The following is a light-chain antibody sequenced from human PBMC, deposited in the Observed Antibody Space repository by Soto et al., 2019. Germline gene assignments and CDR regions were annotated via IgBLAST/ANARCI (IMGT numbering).Light chain of an antibody. V-gene: IGLV2-14*01. Sequence: QSALTQPASVSGSPGQSITISCTGTSSDVGGSNHVSWYQQHPGKAPKLMIYGVSNRPSGISNRVSGSKSGNTASLTISGRQAEDEADYYCSSYTSTTLVFGGGTKLTVL. CDR2: GVS. CDR1: SSDVGGSNH. J-gene: IGLJ2*01. CDR3: SSYTSTTLV.